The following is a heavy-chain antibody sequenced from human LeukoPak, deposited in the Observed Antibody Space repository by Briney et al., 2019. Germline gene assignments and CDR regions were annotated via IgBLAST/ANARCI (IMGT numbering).Heavy chain of an antibody. CDR2: ISYDGSNK. CDR3: TKGRPMVRGVIMSYYFDY. V-gene: IGHV3-30-3*01. D-gene: IGHD3-10*01. J-gene: IGHJ4*02. Sequence: GRSLRLSCAASGFTFSSYAMHWVRQAPGKGLEWVAVISYDGSNKYYADSVKGRFTISRDNSKNTLYLQMNSLRAEDTAVYYCTKGRPMVRGVIMSYYFDYWGQGTLVTVSS. CDR1: GFTFSSYA.